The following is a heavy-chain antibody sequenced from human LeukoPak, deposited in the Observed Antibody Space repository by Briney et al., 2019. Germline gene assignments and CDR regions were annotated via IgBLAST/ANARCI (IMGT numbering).Heavy chain of an antibody. J-gene: IGHJ6*03. CDR2: IITIFGTA. CDR3: AREGDGYNLGYYYYYMDV. CDR1: GGTFSSYA. D-gene: IGHD5-24*01. Sequence: SVKVSCKASGGTFSSYAISWVRQAPGQRLEWMGGIITIFGTANYAQKFQGRVTITTDESTSTAYMELSSLRSEDTAVYYCAREGDGYNLGYYYYYMDVWGKGTTVTVSS. V-gene: IGHV1-69*05.